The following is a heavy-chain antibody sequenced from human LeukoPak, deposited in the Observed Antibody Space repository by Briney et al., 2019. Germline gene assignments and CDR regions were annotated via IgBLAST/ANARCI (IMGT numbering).Heavy chain of an antibody. CDR3: ARDTSLGDLRFDY. Sequence: GGSLRLSCAASGFTFSSYGMHWVRQAPGKGLEWVAVIWYDGSNKFHADSVKGRFTISRDISKNTLYRQMNSLRAEDTAVYYCARDTSLGDLRFDYWGQGTLVTVSS. CDR1: GFTFSSYG. CDR2: IWYDGSNK. D-gene: IGHD2-21*02. V-gene: IGHV3-33*01. J-gene: IGHJ4*02.